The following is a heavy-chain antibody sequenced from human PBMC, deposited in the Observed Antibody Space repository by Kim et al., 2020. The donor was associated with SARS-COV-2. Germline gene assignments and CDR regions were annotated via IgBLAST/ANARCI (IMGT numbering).Heavy chain of an antibody. Sequence: GGSLRLSCVASGFTFSSYGMHWVRQAPGKGLEWVAVIWYDGSKKYYVDSVKGRFTISRDQSKNTVYLQMNSLRAEDTAVYYCARAIRGVSMDVWGQGTTVTVSS. D-gene: IGHD3-16*01. CDR3: ARAIRGVSMDV. V-gene: IGHV3-33*01. J-gene: IGHJ6*02. CDR1: GFTFSSYG. CDR2: IWYDGSKK.